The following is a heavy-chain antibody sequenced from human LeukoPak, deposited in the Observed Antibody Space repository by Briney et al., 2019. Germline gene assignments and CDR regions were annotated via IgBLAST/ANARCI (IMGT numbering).Heavy chain of an antibody. V-gene: IGHV4-34*01. CDR3: ARKATSEDIVVVPAAGFDY. J-gene: IGHJ4*02. CDR1: GGSFSGYY. D-gene: IGHD2-2*01. Sequence: SETLSLTCAVYGGSFSGYYWSWIRQPPGKGLEWIGEINHSGSTNYNPSLKSRVTISVDTSKNQFSLKLSSVTAADTAVYYCARKATSEDIVVVPAAGFDYWGQGTLVTVSS. CDR2: INHSGST.